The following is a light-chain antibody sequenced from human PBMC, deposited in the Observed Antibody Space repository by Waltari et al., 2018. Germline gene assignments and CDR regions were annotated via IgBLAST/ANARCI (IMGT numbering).Light chain of an antibody. CDR3: MQATHWPVT. J-gene: IGKJ5*01. V-gene: IGKV2-30*01. CDR1: QTLVYTDGISY. CDR2: KVS. Sequence: DVGLTQSPLSLPVTLGQPASISCRSSQTLVYTDGISYLNWFHQRPCQAPRRLIYKVSNRDSGVPDRFSGSGSGTDFTLMISSVEADDVGVYFCMQATHWPVTFGQGTRLEIK.